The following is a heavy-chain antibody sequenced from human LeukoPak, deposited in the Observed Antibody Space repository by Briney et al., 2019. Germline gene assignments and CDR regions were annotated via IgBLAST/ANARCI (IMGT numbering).Heavy chain of an antibody. CDR2: IYHSGST. V-gene: IGHV4-38-2*02. J-gene: IGHJ3*02. Sequence: SETLSLTCTVSGYSISSGYYWGWIRQPPGKGLERIGSIYHSGSTYYNPSLKSRVTISVDMSKNQFSLKLSSVTAADTAVYYCARFSRGFYYDSSGYYLDAFDIWGQGTMVTVSS. CDR1: GYSISSGYY. D-gene: IGHD3-22*01. CDR3: ARFSRGFYYDSSGYYLDAFDI.